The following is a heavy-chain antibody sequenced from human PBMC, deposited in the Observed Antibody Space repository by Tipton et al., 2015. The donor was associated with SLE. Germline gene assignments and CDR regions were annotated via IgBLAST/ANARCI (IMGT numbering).Heavy chain of an antibody. CDR1: GFTFSRYW. CDR3: ARDWDRSNWFDP. V-gene: IGHV3-21*06. J-gene: IGHJ5*02. CDR2: ISSSSVYI. D-gene: IGHD1-26*01. Sequence: SLRLSCAAPGFTFSRYWMHWVRQAPGKGLEWVSSISSSSVYIYYADSVQGRFTISRDNAKNSLYLQMNSLRAEDTAVYYCARDWDRSNWFDPWGQGTLVTVSS.